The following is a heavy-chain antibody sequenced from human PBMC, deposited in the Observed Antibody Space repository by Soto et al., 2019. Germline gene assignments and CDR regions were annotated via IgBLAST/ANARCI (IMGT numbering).Heavy chain of an antibody. CDR2: IYYSGST. J-gene: IGHJ6*02. CDR3: ARDSETFPYYDFWSGYLYYYGMDV. CDR1: GGSISSSSYY. V-gene: IGHV4-39*07. Sequence: SLTGTVSGGSISSSSYYWGWIRQPPGKGLEWIGSIYYSGSTYYKPSLKSRVTISVDTSKNQFSLKLSSVTAADTAGYYCARDSETFPYYDFWSGYLYYYGMDVWGQGTTVTVSS. D-gene: IGHD3-3*01.